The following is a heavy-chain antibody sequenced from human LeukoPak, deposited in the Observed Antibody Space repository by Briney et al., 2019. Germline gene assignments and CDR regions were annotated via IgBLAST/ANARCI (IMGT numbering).Heavy chain of an antibody. J-gene: IGHJ5*02. CDR3: ARVVVPGWFDP. D-gene: IGHD2-15*01. CDR2: IYYSGST. CDR1: GGSISNSNSY. V-gene: IGHV4-39*07. Sequence: SETLSLTCIVSGGSISNSNSYWGWIRQSPGKGLEWIANIYYSGSTYYNPSLKSRLTISVDTSKNQFSLKLSSVAAADTAVYYCARVVVPGWFDPWGQGNLVTVSS.